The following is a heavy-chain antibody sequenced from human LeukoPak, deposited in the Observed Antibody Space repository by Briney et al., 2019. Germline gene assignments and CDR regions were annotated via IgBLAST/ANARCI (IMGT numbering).Heavy chain of an antibody. CDR2: ISSSSSYI. V-gene: IGHV3-21*01. CDR1: GFTFSSYR. J-gene: IGHJ4*02. CDR3: AKDKQVGTFDY. Sequence: GGSLRLSCAASGFTFSSYRMNWVRQAPGKGLEWVSSISSSSSYIYYADSVKGRFTISRDNAKNSLYLQMNSLRVEDTAVYYCAKDKQVGTFDYWGQGTLVTVSS. D-gene: IGHD1-26*01.